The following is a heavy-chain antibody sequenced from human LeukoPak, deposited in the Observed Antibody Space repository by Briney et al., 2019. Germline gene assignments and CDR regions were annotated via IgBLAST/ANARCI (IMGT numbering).Heavy chain of an antibody. CDR2: INPSGGRT. D-gene: IGHD1-26*01. CDR3: AREGGQSGTYRSYYFDY. Sequence: GASVKVSCKASGYTFTSYGISWVRQAPGQGLEWMGIINPSGGRTSYAQKFQGRVTMTRDTSTSTVYMELSNLRSEDTAVYYCAREGGQSGTYRSYYFDYWGQGTLVTVSS. V-gene: IGHV1-46*01. J-gene: IGHJ4*02. CDR1: GYTFTSYG.